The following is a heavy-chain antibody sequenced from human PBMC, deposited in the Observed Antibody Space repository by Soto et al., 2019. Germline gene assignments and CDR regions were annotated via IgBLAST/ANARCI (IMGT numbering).Heavy chain of an antibody. CDR2: IIPIFGTA. V-gene: IGHV1-69*01. J-gene: IGHJ3*02. CDR3: ADGGYSGFLGGTRAFDI. D-gene: IGHD5-12*01. Sequence: QVQLVQSGAEVKKPGSSVKVSCKASGGTFSSYAISWVRQAPGQGLEWMGGIIPIFGTANYAQKFQGRVTITADESTSTAYMELSSLRSEDTAVYYCADGGYSGFLGGTRAFDIWGQGTMVTVSS. CDR1: GGTFSSYA.